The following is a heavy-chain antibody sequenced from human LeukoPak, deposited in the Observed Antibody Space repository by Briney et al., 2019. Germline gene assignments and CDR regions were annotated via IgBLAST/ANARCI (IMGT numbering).Heavy chain of an antibody. V-gene: IGHV4-39*07. J-gene: IGHJ4*02. CDR2: IYYSGRT. CDR3: ARSPGVPAVDHYFDY. D-gene: IGHD2-2*01. Sequence: SETLSLTCTVSGGSISSSSYYWGWIRQPPGKGLEWIGYIYYSGRTYYNPSLKSRVTISVDTSKNQFSLKLSSVTAADTAVYYCARSPGVPAVDHYFDYWGQGTLVTVSS. CDR1: GGSISSSSYY.